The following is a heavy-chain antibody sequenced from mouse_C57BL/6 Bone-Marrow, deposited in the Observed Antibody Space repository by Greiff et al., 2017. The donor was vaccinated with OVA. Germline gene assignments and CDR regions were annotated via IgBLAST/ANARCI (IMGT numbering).Heavy chain of an antibody. Sequence: VHLVESGPGLVAPSQSLSITCTVSGFSLTSYAISWVRQPPGKGLEWLGVLWTGGGTNYNSALKSRLSISKDNSKSQVCLKMNSLQTDDTARYYCARGLLRSDYWGQGTTLTVSS. CDR3: ARGLLRSDY. D-gene: IGHD1-1*01. J-gene: IGHJ2*01. V-gene: IGHV2-9-1*01. CDR1: GFSLTSYA. CDR2: LWTGGGT.